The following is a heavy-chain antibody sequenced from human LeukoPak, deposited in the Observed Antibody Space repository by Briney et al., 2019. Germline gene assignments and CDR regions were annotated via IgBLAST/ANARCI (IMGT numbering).Heavy chain of an antibody. CDR1: GFTFDDYT. Sequence: PGGSLRLSCAASGFTFDDYTMHWVRQAPGKGLEWVSLISWDGGRTYYADSVKGRFTISRDNSKNSLYLHMNSLRTEDTALYYCTKGGSSPAAGIDSWGQGTLVTVSS. CDR3: TKGGSSPAAGIDS. J-gene: IGHJ4*02. CDR2: ISWDGGRT. D-gene: IGHD6-13*01. V-gene: IGHV3-43*01.